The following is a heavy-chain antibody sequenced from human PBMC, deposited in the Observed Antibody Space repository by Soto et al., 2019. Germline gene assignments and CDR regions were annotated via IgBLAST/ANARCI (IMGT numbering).Heavy chain of an antibody. CDR1: GFSFSTYA. J-gene: IGHJ4*02. CDR3: ARERMHRGPLDY. V-gene: IGHV3-30-3*01. Sequence: QVQLVESGGGVVQPGRSLRLSCAASGFSFSTYAIHWVRQAPGKGLEWVAVISSDGNRKYYADSVLGRFTISRDNSNNKRFQQMNSLRPEDTSVYYCARERMHRGPLDYWGQGTLVTVSS. D-gene: IGHD2-8*01. CDR2: ISSDGNRK.